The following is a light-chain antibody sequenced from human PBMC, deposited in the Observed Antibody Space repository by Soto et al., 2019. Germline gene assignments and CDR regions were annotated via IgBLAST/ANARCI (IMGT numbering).Light chain of an antibody. CDR2: GNI. Sequence: QSVLTQPPSVSGVPGQTITISCTGSRSNIGGGYDVHWYQQLPGTAPQLLVYGNINRPSRVPDRFSGSKSDTSASLAITGLQAEDEADCYCQSYDSSLSAWVFGGGTQLTVL. J-gene: IGLJ3*02. V-gene: IGLV1-40*01. CDR3: QSYDSSLSAWV. CDR1: RSNIGGGYD.